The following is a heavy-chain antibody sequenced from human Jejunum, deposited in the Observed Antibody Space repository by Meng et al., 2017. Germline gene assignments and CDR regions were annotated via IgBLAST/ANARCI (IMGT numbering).Heavy chain of an antibody. CDR1: GASLSSRSYY. CDR3: ARASYSYDSWFDP. CDR2: IYYNGKS. D-gene: IGHD5-18*01. V-gene: IGHV4-39*01. Sequence: QLQLQESVSGLVKPSETLSRTGTVSGASLSSRSYYWVWIRQSPGKGLEWIGQIYYNGKSYYNPSLKSRVTMSVDMSRSQFSLNLNTVTAADTAVYYCARASYSYDSWFDPWGQGTLVTVSS. J-gene: IGHJ5*02.